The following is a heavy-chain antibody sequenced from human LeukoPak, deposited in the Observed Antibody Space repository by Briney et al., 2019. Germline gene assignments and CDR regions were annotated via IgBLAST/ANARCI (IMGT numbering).Heavy chain of an antibody. CDR2: INSDGSST. V-gene: IGHV3-74*01. Sequence: PGGSLRLSCAASGFIFSSYWMHWVRHAPGKGLVWVSRINSDGSSTSYADSVKGRFTISRDNAKNTLYLQMNSLRAEDTAVYYCVRERGQWLVDYWGQGTLVTVSS. CDR1: GFIFSSYW. J-gene: IGHJ4*02. CDR3: VRERGQWLVDY. D-gene: IGHD6-19*01.